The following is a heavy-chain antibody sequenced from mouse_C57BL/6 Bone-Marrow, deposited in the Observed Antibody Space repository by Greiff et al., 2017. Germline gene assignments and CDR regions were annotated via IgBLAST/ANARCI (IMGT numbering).Heavy chain of an antibody. D-gene: IGHD3-2*02. V-gene: IGHV1-64*01. Sequence: QVQLQQPGAELVKPGASVKLSCKASGYTFTSYWMHWVKQRPGQGLEWIGMIHPNSGSTNYNEKFKSKATLTVDKSSSTAYMQLGSLTSEDSAVYYCARGKILRSFDYWVQGTTLTVSS. CDR2: IHPNSGST. J-gene: IGHJ2*01. CDR1: GYTFTSYW. CDR3: ARGKILRSFDY.